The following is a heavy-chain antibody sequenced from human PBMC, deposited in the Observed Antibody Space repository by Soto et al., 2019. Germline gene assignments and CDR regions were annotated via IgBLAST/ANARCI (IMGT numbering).Heavy chain of an antibody. D-gene: IGHD4-17*01. Sequence: QLQLQESGPGLVKPSATLSLTCTVSVGSISSSSYYWVWIRQPTGKGLEWIGSIYYSGSTYYNTYIKSRVTISVDTSTTQISQKLSSVTAADTAVYYCARHESTVSVGGSFDYWGQGNLVTVSS. J-gene: IGHJ4*02. V-gene: IGHV4-39*01. CDR1: VGSISSSSYY. CDR3: ARHESTVSVGGSFDY. CDR2: IYYSGST.